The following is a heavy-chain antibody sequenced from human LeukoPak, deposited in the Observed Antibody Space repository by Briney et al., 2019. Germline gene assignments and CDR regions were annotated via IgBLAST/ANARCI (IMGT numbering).Heavy chain of an antibody. CDR2: IYYSGST. J-gene: IGHJ4*02. CDR1: GGSISSGDDY. V-gene: IGHV4-30-4*08. Sequence: SQTLSLTCTVSGGSISSGDDYWSWIRQPPGKGLEWIGYIYYSGSTYYNPSLKSRVTISVDTSKNQFSLKLSSVTAADTAVYYCARAAKKLRFLEWFTSPFDYWGQGTLVTVSS. D-gene: IGHD3-3*01. CDR3: ARAAKKLRFLEWFTSPFDY.